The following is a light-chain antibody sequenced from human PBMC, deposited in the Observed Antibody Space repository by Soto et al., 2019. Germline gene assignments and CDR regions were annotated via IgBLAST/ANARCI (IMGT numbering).Light chain of an antibody. Sequence: EIVLTQSTGTLSLSPGERATLSCRASQSVSSSFLAWYQQKPGQAPRLLIYGASSRATGIPDRFSGSGSGTDFTLTISGLEPEDFAVYYCQQYDSSPWTFGQGTMVDIK. CDR3: QQYDSSPWT. CDR1: QSVSSSF. CDR2: GAS. J-gene: IGKJ1*01. V-gene: IGKV3-20*01.